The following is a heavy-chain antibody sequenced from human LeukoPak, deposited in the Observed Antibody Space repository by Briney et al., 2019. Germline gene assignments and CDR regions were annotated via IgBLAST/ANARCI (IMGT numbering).Heavy chain of an antibody. V-gene: IGHV3-7*01. D-gene: IGHD6-13*01. CDR2: IKHDGSEK. CDR3: ARLGTAEGTLEDY. CDR1: GLTFSNYW. Sequence: PGGSLRLSCAASGLTFSNYWMSWVRQPPGKGLEWVANIKHDGSEKYCVDSVEGRFTISRDNAKNSLHLQINSLRAEDTAVYYCARLGTAEGTLEDYWGQGTLVTVSS. J-gene: IGHJ4*02.